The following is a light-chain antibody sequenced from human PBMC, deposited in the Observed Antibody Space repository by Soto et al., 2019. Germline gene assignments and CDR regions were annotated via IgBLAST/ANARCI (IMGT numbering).Light chain of an antibody. J-gene: IGLJ3*02. Sequence: QSVLTQPASVSESPGQSITISCTGTSSDVGRYDYVSWYQQHPGKAPKLIIFEVSLRPSGISNRFSGSKSGNTASLTISGIQPEDEAHYYCSSYSSSGTYVLFGGGTKVTVL. CDR3: SSYSSSGTYVL. CDR2: EVS. V-gene: IGLV2-14*01. CDR1: SSDVGRYDY.